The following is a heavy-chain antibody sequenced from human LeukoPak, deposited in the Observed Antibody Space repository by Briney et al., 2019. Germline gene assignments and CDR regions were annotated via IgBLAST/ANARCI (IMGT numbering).Heavy chain of an antibody. CDR3: ARGFGFGELLFYYYYYMDV. CDR2: IYYSGST. CDR1: GGSISSNSYY. Sequence: SETLSLTCAVSGGSISSNSYYWGWIRQPPGKGLEWIGSIYYSGSTYYNPSLKSRVTISVDTSKNQFSLKLSSVTAADTAVYYCARGFGFGELLFYYYYYMDVWGKGTTVTISS. J-gene: IGHJ6*03. D-gene: IGHD3-10*01. V-gene: IGHV4-39*07.